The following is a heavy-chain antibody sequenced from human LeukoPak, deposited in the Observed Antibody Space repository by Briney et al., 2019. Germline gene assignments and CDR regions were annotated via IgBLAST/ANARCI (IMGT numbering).Heavy chain of an antibody. J-gene: IGHJ3*02. D-gene: IGHD2-2*01. CDR3: AREPGYQDAFDI. CDR1: GGSISSYY. Sequence: SETLSLTCTVSGGSISSYYWSWTRQPAGKGLEWIGRIYTSGSTNYNPSLKSRVTMSVDTSKNQFSLKLSSVTAADTAVYDCAREPGYQDAFDIWGQGTMVTVSS. V-gene: IGHV4-4*07. CDR2: IYTSGST.